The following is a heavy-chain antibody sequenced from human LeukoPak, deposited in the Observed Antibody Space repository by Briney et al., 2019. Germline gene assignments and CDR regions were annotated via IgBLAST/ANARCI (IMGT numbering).Heavy chain of an antibody. D-gene: IGHD3-3*01. CDR2: INGDGSST. Sequence: GGSLRLSCAASGFTFSTYWMHWVRQAPGKGPVWVSRINGDGSSTSYGDSVKGRFTISRDNAKNTLYLQMNCLGVEDRGVYYCARAFGDIRGQGTLVTVSS. CDR3: ARAFGDI. J-gene: IGHJ4*02. V-gene: IGHV3-74*01. CDR1: GFTFSTYW.